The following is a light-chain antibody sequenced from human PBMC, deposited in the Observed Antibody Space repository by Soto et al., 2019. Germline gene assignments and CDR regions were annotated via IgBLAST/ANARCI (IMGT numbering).Light chain of an antibody. CDR1: SSDVGGYNY. Sequence: QSALTQPASVSGYPGQSITISCTGTSSDVGGYNYVSWYQQHPGKAPKLMIYEVSNRPSGVSNRFSGSKSGNTASLTISGLQAEDEADYYCSSYTSSSSLYVFGTGTKLTVL. CDR2: EVS. V-gene: IGLV2-14*01. CDR3: SSYTSSSSLYV. J-gene: IGLJ1*01.